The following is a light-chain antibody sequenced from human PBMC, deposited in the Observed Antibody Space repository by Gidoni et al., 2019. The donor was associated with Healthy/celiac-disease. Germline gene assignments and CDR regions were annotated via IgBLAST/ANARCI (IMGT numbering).Light chain of an antibody. J-gene: IGKJ4*01. CDR1: QGISSY. CDR2: AAS. V-gene: IGKV1-8*01. CDR3: QQYYSYPLT. Sequence: AIRMTQSPSSFSASTGARVTITCRASQGISSYLAWYQQKPGKAPKRLIYAASTCQSGVPSRFSGSGSGTDCTLTISCLQSEDFATYYCQQYYSYPLTFGGGTKVEIK.